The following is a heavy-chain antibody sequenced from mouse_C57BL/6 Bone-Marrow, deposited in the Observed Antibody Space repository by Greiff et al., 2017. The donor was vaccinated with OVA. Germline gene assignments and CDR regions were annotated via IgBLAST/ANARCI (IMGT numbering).Heavy chain of an antibody. CDR2: INPDSSTI. J-gene: IGHJ2*01. D-gene: IGHD1-1*01. Sequence: DVKLQESGGGLVQPGGSLKLSCAASGIDFSRYWMSWVRRAPGKGLEWIGEINPDSSTINYAPSLKDKFIISRDNAKNTLYLQMSKVRSEDTALYYCARRDYGSSYYFDYWGQGTTLTVSS. CDR1: GIDFSRYW. V-gene: IGHV4-1*01. CDR3: ARRDYGSSYYFDY.